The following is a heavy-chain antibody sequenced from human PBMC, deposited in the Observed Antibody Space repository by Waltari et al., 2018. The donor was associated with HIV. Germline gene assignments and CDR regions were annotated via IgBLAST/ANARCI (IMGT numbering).Heavy chain of an antibody. J-gene: IGHJ3*02. CDR1: GGSIRSSSHY. CDR3: ARLSETGGITFGSAFDI. D-gene: IGHD2-8*02. CDR2: LYYTGTT. V-gene: IGHV4-39*01. Sequence: QLHLQESGPGLVKPPETLSLTCTVSGGSIRSSSHYWGWVRQAPGKGLEWIGSLYYTGTTHYNPSPKSRVSMSVDTSNNQFSLNLDSVTAADTALYYCARLSETGGITFGSAFDIWGQGTMVTASS.